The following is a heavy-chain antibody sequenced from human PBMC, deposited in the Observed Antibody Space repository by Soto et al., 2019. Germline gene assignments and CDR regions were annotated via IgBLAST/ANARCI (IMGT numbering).Heavy chain of an antibody. CDR2: ISSSGSNT. CDR3: ARDGSLGD. J-gene: IGHJ4*02. Sequence: GGSLRLSCAASGFTFSDHHMSWIRQAPGKGLEWVSYISSSGSNTYYADSVKGRFTISRDNAKNSLYLQMNSLRAEDTAVYYCARDGSLGDWGQGTLVTVSS. D-gene: IGHD3-16*01. CDR1: GFTFSDHH. V-gene: IGHV3-11*01.